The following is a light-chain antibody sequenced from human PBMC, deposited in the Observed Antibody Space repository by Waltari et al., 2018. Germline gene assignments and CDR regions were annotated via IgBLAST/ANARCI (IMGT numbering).Light chain of an antibody. Sequence: EIVMTQSPATLSVSPGERATLSCRASQNVNTNLAWYQHKPGLAPRLLIYYASTRATGIPARFSGSGSGTEFTLTISSLQSEDFAVYFCQQHNDWPLTFGGGTNVEIK. CDR3: QQHNDWPLT. CDR2: YAS. CDR1: QNVNTN. J-gene: IGKJ4*01. V-gene: IGKV3-15*01.